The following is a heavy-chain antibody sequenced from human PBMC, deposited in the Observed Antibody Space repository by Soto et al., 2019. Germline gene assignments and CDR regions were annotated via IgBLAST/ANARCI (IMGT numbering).Heavy chain of an antibody. J-gene: IGHJ6*02. CDR3: ARDGDIQGGPPPKNYAMDV. D-gene: IGHD5-12*01. Sequence: QVRLVESGGGVVQRGRSLRLSCSASGFTFRNFGFHWVRQAPGKGLEWVALIWYDGSNKYYAESLKGRVSISRDNSKNTLYLEMKSLRFEDTAVYYCARDGDIQGGPPPKNYAMDVWGQGTTVTVSS. CDR2: IWYDGSNK. CDR1: GFTFRNFG. V-gene: IGHV3-33*08.